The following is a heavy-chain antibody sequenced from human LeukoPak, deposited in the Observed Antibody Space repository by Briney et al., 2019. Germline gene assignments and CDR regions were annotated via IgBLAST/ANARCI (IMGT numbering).Heavy chain of an antibody. CDR2: INPDGNKK. D-gene: IGHD5-18*01. J-gene: IGHJ4*02. V-gene: IGHV3-7*01. CDR3: ARDLAYSRLDY. Sequence: GGSLRLSCAVSGLTFSSSWMDWVRQAPGKGLEWVASINPDGNKKYSADSVKGRFTISRDNAENSLYLQMNSLGVEDTAFYYCARDLAYSRLDYWGQGMLVTVSS. CDR1: GLTFSSSW.